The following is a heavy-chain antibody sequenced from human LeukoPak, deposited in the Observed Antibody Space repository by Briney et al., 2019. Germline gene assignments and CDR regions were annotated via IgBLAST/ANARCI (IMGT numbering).Heavy chain of an antibody. J-gene: IGHJ3*02. CDR3: ARGLLAGDAFDI. Sequence: GGSLRLSCAASGFTFSSYSMNWVRQAPGKGLEWVSSISSSSYIYYADSVKGRFTISRDNAKNSLYLQMNSLRAEDTAVYYCARGLLAGDAFDIWGQGTMVTVSS. D-gene: IGHD7-27*01. V-gene: IGHV3-21*01. CDR1: GFTFSSYS. CDR2: ISSSSYI.